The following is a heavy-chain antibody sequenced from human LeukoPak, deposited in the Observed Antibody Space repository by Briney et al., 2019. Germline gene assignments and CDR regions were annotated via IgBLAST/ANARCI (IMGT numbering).Heavy chain of an antibody. Sequence: ASVKVSCKASGYTFTSYYMHWVRQAPGQGLEWIGIINPSGGSTSYAQKFQGRVTMTRDMSTSTDYMELSSLRSEETAVYYCARDNSVGDTAWWFDPWGQGTLVTVSS. CDR1: GYTFTSYY. D-gene: IGHD1-26*01. J-gene: IGHJ5*02. CDR2: INPSGGST. V-gene: IGHV1-46*01. CDR3: ARDNSVGDTAWWFDP.